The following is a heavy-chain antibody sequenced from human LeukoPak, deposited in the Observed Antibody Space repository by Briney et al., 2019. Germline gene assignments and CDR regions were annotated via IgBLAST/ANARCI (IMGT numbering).Heavy chain of an antibody. Sequence: KPSETLSLTCTVSGGSNSSGNYYWGCIRQTAGKGLQWIERMYASGYTEYSPSFKSRVTISLDTSKNLVSLRLTSVTAADTAVYYCARGSLANFGEVDWGQGTLVAVSS. D-gene: IGHD3-16*01. CDR2: MYASGYT. CDR1: GGSNSSGNYY. V-gene: IGHV4-61*02. CDR3: ARGSLANFGEVD. J-gene: IGHJ4*02.